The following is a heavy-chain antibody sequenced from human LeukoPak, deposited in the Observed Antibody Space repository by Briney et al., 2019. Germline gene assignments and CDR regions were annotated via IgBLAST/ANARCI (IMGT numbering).Heavy chain of an antibody. V-gene: IGHV1-2*02. Sequence: ASVKVSCKASGYTFTGYYRHWVRQAPGQGLEWMGWINPNSGGTNYAQKFQGRVTMTRDTSISTAYMELSRLRSDDTAVYYCASSLSSGSGSTPLDYWGQGTLVTVSS. CDR2: INPNSGGT. CDR3: ASSLSSGSGSTPLDY. D-gene: IGHD2-15*01. CDR1: GYTFTGYY. J-gene: IGHJ4*02.